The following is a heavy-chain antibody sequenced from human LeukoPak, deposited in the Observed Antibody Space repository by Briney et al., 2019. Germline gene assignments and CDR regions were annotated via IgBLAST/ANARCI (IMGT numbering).Heavy chain of an antibody. V-gene: IGHV3-66*01. D-gene: IGHD3-10*01. CDR1: GFTFSSYA. J-gene: IGHJ3*02. CDR3: AKARDYYGTPDAFDI. Sequence: PGGSLRLSCAASGFTFSSYAMSWVRQAPGKGLEWGSVIYSGGSTYYADSVKGRFTISRDNSKNTLYLQMNSLRAEDTAVYYCAKARDYYGTPDAFDIWGQGTMVTVSS. CDR2: IYSGGST.